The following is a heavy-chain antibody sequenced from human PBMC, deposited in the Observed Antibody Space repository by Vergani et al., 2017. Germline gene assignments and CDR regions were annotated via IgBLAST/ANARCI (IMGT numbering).Heavy chain of an antibody. CDR2: IYYSGST. CDR3: ARQGPRYSSLNNPTTLWGLDP. CDR1: GGSISSSSYY. Sequence: QLQLQESGPGLVKPSETLSLTCTVSGGSISSSSYYWGWIRQPPGKGLEWIGSIYYSGSTYYNPSLKSRVTISVDTSKNQFSLKLSSVTAADTAVYYCARQGPRYSSLNNPTTLWGLDPWGQGTLVTVSS. D-gene: IGHD2/OR15-2a*01. J-gene: IGHJ5*02. V-gene: IGHV4-39*01.